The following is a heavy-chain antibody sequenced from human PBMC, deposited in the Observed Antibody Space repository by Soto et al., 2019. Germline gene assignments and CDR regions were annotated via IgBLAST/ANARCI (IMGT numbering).Heavy chain of an antibody. CDR2: IHYSGDT. CDR3: PGMVGAPWGAPPFGY. Sequence: QVQLQETGPGLVKPSETLSLTCTVSGGSVSSGIYYWSWIRQPPGKGLERIGYIHYSGDTNYNPSLKSRVTISVDTSKNQFCLKLSSVLAWDTAVYYCPGMVGAPWGAPPFGYWGQGTLVSASS. V-gene: IGHV4-61*01. J-gene: IGHJ4*02. D-gene: IGHD1-26*01. CDR1: GGSVSSGIYY.